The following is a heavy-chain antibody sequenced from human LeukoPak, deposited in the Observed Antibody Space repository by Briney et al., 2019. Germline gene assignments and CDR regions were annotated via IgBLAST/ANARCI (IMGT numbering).Heavy chain of an antibody. CDR1: GGTFSSYT. J-gene: IGHJ4*02. D-gene: IGHD6-6*01. V-gene: IGHV1-69*04. Sequence: SVKVSCKASGGTFSSYTISWVRQAPGQGLEWMGRIIPILGIANCAQKFQGRVTITADKSTSTAYMELSSLRSEDTAVYYCARDLLYSSSSLTFDYWGQGTLVTVSS. CDR2: IIPILGIA. CDR3: ARDLLYSSSSLTFDY.